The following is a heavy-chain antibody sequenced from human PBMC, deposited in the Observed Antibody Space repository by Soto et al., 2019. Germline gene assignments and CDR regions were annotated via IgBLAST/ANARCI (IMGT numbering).Heavy chain of an antibody. CDR3: ARDSPPVDY. CDR1: GYTFTSYG. V-gene: IGHV1-18*01. CDR2: ISAYNGNT. Sequence: QVPLVQSGAEVKKPGASVKVSCKASGYTFTSYGVSWVRQATGQGLEWMGWISAYNGNTKYAQKLQGRVTMTTDTSTNTAYMDLRRLRTDDTAVYYCARDSPPVDYWGQGTLVTVYS. J-gene: IGHJ4*02.